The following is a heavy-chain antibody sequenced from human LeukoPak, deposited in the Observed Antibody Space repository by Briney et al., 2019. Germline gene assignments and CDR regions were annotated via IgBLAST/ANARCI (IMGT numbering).Heavy chain of an antibody. Sequence: SVKVSCKASGGTFSSYAISWVRQAPGQGLEWMGRIIPILGIANYAQKFQGRVTITADKSTSTAYMELSSLRSEDTAVYYCASLYGDHEASFDYWGQGTLVTVSS. J-gene: IGHJ4*02. V-gene: IGHV1-69*04. CDR1: GGTFSSYA. CDR3: ASLYGDHEASFDY. CDR2: IIPILGIA. D-gene: IGHD4-17*01.